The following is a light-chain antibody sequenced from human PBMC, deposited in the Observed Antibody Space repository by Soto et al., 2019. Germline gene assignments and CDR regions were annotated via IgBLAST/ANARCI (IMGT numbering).Light chain of an antibody. J-gene: IGKJ4*01. Sequence: VFTQSPGPLSLSPAERATPSCRSSQTVRNNYLAWYQQKPGQAPRFLIYDASSRATGIPDRFSGGGSGTDFTLTISRLQPEDFAVYYCQQFSSYPLTFGGGTKVDI. CDR2: DAS. CDR1: QTVRNNY. V-gene: IGKV3-20*01. CDR3: QQFSSYPLT.